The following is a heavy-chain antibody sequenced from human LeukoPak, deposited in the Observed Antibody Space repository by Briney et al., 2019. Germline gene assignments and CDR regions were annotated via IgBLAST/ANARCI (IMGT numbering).Heavy chain of an antibody. CDR1: GFTFSNAW. V-gene: IGHV3-15*01. CDR2: IKSKIGGETT. CDR3: TTELGLSFGVRYFDH. Sequence: PGGSLRLSCAASGFTFSNAWMSWVRQAPGKGLEWVGHIKSKIGGETTGYAAPAKGRFTISRDDSKNMLYLQMNSLKTEDTAVYYCTTELGLSFGVRYFDHWGQGTSATVSS. J-gene: IGHJ4*02. D-gene: IGHD3-10*01.